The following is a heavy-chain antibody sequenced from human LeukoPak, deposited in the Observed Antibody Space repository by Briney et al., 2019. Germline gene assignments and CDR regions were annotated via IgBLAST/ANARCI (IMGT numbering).Heavy chain of an antibody. D-gene: IGHD2-2*01. CDR2: IYYSGST. Sequence: SETLSLTCTVSGGFISSSSYYWGWIRQPPGKGLEWIGSIYYSGSTYYNPSLKSRVTISVDTSKNQFSLKLSSVTAADTAVYYCWLLVVPAVPFDYWGQGTLVTVSS. V-gene: IGHV4-39*07. CDR1: GGFISSSSYY. CDR3: WLLVVPAVPFDY. J-gene: IGHJ4*02.